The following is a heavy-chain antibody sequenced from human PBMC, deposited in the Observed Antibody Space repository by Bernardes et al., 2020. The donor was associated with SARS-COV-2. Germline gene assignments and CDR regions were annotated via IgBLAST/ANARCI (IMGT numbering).Heavy chain of an antibody. CDR1: GFTFSSYW. V-gene: IGHV3-7*01. D-gene: IGHD3-22*01. Sequence: GSLRLSCAASGFTFSSYWMSWVRQAPGKGLEWVANIKQDGSEKYYVDSVKGRFTISRDNAKNSLYLQMNSLRAEDTAVYYCARDAATYYYDSSGYYNEYYFDYWGQGTLVTVSS. CDR2: IKQDGSEK. CDR3: ARDAATYYYDSSGYYNEYYFDY. J-gene: IGHJ4*02.